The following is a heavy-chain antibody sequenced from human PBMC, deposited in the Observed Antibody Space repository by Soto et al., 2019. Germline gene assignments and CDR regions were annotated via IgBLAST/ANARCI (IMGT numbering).Heavy chain of an antibody. CDR1: GGSVSSGSYY. J-gene: IGHJ4*02. CDR3: AREVIFGVAAAGRLQPYYFDY. Sequence: SETLSLTCTVSGGSVSSGSYYWSWIRQPPGKGLEWIGYIYYSGSTNYNPSLKSRVTISVDTSKNQFSLKLSSVTAADTAVYYCAREVIFGVAAAGRLQPYYFDYWGQGTLVTVSS. D-gene: IGHD6-13*01. CDR2: IYYSGST. V-gene: IGHV4-61*01.